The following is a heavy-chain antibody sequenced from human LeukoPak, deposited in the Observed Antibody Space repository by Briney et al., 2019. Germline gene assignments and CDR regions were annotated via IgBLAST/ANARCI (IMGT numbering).Heavy chain of an antibody. D-gene: IGHD3-10*01. V-gene: IGHV3-33*06. CDR2: IWYDGTNK. CDR3: AKGDGSNNYYMDV. Sequence: GGSLRLSCAASGFTFSNYGMHWVRQAPGKGLEWVAVIWYDGTNKFYADSVEGRFTISRDNSRSTLYLQMDTLRAEDTAVYYCAKGDGSNNYYMDVWGKGTTVTVSS. J-gene: IGHJ6*03. CDR1: GFTFSNYG.